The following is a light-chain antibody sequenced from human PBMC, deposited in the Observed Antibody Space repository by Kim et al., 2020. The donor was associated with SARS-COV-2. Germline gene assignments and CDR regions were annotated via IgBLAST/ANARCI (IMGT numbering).Light chain of an antibody. Sequence: IVMTQYPAALSVSPGERATLSCRASQSVSTNLAWYQQTPGQAPRLLIYGASTRATGVPDRFSGSGSGTEFTLTISSLQPEDFAVYYCQQCDTWPHTFGQGTKLEI. CDR2: GAS. V-gene: IGKV3-15*01. CDR3: QQCDTWPHT. J-gene: IGKJ2*01. CDR1: QSVSTN.